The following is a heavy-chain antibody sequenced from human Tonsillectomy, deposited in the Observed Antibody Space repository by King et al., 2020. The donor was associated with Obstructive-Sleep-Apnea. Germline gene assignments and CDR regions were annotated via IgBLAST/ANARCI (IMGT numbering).Heavy chain of an antibody. CDR1: GGSISSYY. CDR2: VWYSGST. Sequence: VQLQESGPGLVRPSETLSLTCTVSGGSISSYYWSWIRQPPGKGLEYVGYVWYSGSTNYNPSLMSRLTISVDTSQNQFSLQLSSVTAADTAVYYCARDRPPSYYWGPGILVTGSS. V-gene: IGHV4-59*01. D-gene: IGHD3-10*01. J-gene: IGHJ4*02. CDR3: ARDRPPSYY.